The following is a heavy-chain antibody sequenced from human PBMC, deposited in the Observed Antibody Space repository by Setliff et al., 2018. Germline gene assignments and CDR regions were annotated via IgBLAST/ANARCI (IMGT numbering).Heavy chain of an antibody. CDR2: ISNDGSST. CDR3: ARGTAMDH. J-gene: IGHJ4*02. Sequence: GGSLRLSCAASGFTFSSYWMHWVRQAPGKGLVWVSRISNDGSSTSYADSVKGRFTISRVNAKNSLYLQMNSLRAEDTAVYYCARGTAMDHWGQGTLVTVSS. V-gene: IGHV3-74*01. CDR1: GFTFSSYW. D-gene: IGHD5-18*01.